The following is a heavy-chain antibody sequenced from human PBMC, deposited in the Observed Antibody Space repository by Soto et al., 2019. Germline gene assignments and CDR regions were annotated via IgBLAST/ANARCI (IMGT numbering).Heavy chain of an antibody. CDR3: ARASDYGDYDFDY. Sequence: QVPLVQSGAEVKKPGASVKVLCKASGYTFTNYGISWVRQAPGQGLEWMGWISPYNGNTNYAQKVQGRVLMTTDTSSRTAYMELRSLRSDDTAVYYCARASDYGDYDFDYWGQGTLITVSS. V-gene: IGHV1-18*04. CDR2: ISPYNGNT. CDR1: GYTFTNYG. D-gene: IGHD4-17*01. J-gene: IGHJ4*02.